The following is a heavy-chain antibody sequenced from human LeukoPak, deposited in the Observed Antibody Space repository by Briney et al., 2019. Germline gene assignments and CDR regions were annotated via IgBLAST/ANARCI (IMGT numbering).Heavy chain of an antibody. D-gene: IGHD3-9*01. Sequence: PGGSLRLSCATSGFSFTDYPMNWVRQAPGKGLEWISNIRTTAEGAKYAYYADSVKGRVTISRDDGKNTLYLHMNSLRDDDTAFYYCATGIRYAFDYWGQGILVTVSS. CDR2: IRTTAEGAKYA. V-gene: IGHV3-48*02. J-gene: IGHJ4*02. CDR1: GFSFTDYP. CDR3: ATGIRYAFDY.